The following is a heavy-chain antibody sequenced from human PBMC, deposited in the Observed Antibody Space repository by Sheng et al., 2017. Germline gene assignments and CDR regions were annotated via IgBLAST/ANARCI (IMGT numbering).Heavy chain of an antibody. CDR2: ISFDGSKE. D-gene: IGHD3-10*01. J-gene: IGHJ4*02. CDR3: VRGSSDDREGS. CDR1: GFTFTNYP. V-gene: IGHV3-30*04. Sequence: QVQLVESGGGVVQPGRSLRLSCAASGFTFTNYPMHWVRQAPGKGLEWVAIISFDGSKEYYADSAKGRFTISRDNAKNSLYLQMNRLTADDTGVYYCVRGSSDDREGSWGQGTLVTVSS.